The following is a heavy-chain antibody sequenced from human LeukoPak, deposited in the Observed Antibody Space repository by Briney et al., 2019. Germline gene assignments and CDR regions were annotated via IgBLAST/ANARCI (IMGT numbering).Heavy chain of an antibody. CDR3: ARGPYRYFDY. Sequence: GASVKVSCKASGYTFTGYHMHWVRQAPGQGLEWMGWINPNSGGTNYAQKFQGRVTVTGDTSTSTVYMELSSLRSEDTAVYYCARGPYRYFDYWGQGTLVTVSS. D-gene: IGHD5-18*01. CDR2: INPNSGGT. CDR1: GYTFTGYH. V-gene: IGHV1-2*02. J-gene: IGHJ4*02.